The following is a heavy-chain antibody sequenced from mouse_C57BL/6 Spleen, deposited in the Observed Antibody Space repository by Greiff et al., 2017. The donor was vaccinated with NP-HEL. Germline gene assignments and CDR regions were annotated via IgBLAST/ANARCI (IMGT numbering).Heavy chain of an antibody. CDR1: GYTFTDYY. CDR3: ARSGGANWDWFAY. Sequence: VQLQQSGPVLVKPGASVKMSCKASGYTFTDYYMNWVKQSHGKSLEWIGVINPYNGGTSYNQKFKGKATLTVDKSSSTAYMELNSLTSEDSAVYYCARSGGANWDWFAYWGQGTLVTVSA. J-gene: IGHJ3*01. V-gene: IGHV1-19*01. D-gene: IGHD4-1*01. CDR2: INPYNGGT.